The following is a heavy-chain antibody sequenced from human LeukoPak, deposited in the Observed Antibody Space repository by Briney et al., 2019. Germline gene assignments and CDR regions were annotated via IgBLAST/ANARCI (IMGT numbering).Heavy chain of an antibody. CDR3: ARQSGYSYGLYYFDY. CDR1: GGSISSYY. J-gene: IGHJ4*02. Sequence: TSETLSLTCTVSGGSISSYYWSWIRQPPGKGLEWIGYIYYSGSTNYNPSLKSRVTISVDTSKNQFSLKLSSVTAADTAVYYCARQSGYSYGLYYFDYWGQGTLVTVSS. CDR2: IYYSGST. V-gene: IGHV4-59*01. D-gene: IGHD5-18*01.